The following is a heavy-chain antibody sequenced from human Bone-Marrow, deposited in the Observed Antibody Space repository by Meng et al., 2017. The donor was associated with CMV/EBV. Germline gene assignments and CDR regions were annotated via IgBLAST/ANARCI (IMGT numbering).Heavy chain of an antibody. CDR1: GYTFTKYG. V-gene: IGHV1-2*02. CDR2: INPNSGGT. J-gene: IGHJ4*02. D-gene: IGHD5-18*01. Sequence: ASVKVSCKTSGYTFTKYGIVWVRQAPGQGLEWMGWINPNSGGTNYAQKFQGRVTMTRDTSISTAYMELSRLRSDDTAVYYCARDPAPDTRGHDWGQGTLVTVSS. CDR3: ARDPAPDTRGHD.